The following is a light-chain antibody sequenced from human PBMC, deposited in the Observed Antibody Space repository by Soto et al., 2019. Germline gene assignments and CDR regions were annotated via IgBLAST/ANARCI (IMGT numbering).Light chain of an antibody. V-gene: IGKV3-20*01. CDR1: QSVSNSY. Sequence: EIVLTQSPGTLSLSPGEGATLSCRASQSVSNSYLAWYQQKPGQAPRLLIYGASSRATGIPDRFSGSGSGTDFTLTISRLEPEDFAVYYCPQYGSSPRTFGQGTKVEIK. CDR3: PQYGSSPRT. J-gene: IGKJ1*01. CDR2: GAS.